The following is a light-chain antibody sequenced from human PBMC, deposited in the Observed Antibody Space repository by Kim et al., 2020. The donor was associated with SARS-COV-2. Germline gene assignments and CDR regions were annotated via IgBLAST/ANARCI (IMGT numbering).Light chain of an antibody. CDR3: VLYLGSGTWV. CDR1: SGSVSTGYY. Sequence: GGTVTLPCGLSSGSVSTGYYPSWYQQTPGQAPRTLIHSTNTRSSGVPDRFSGSILGNKAALTITGAQTDDESDYYCVLYLGSGTWVFGGGTQLTVL. J-gene: IGLJ3*02. V-gene: IGLV8-61*01. CDR2: STN.